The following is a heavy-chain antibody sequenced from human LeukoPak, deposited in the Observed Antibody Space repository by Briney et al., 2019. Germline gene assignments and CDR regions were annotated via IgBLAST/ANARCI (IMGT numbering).Heavy chain of an antibody. Sequence: PGGSLSLSCAASGFTFRRYSMIWVRQAPGRGLEGVSSINSSRSYIYYADSVKGRFTISRDNAKNSLYLQMNSLRAEDTAVYYCAAADSSGYYCVYWGQGTLVTVSS. D-gene: IGHD3-22*01. V-gene: IGHV3-21*01. CDR2: INSSRSYI. CDR1: GFTFRRYS. CDR3: AAADSSGYYCVY. J-gene: IGHJ4*02.